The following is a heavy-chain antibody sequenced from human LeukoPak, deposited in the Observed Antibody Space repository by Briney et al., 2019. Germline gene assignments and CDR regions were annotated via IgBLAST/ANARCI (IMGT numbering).Heavy chain of an antibody. J-gene: IGHJ6*02. CDR2: ISSSGSTI. Sequence: GGSLRLSCAASGFTFSDYYMSWIRQAPGKGPEWVSYISSSGSTIYYADSVKGRFTISRDNAKNSLYLQMNSLRAEDTAVYYCARDGGIAARPGDYYYYYGMDVWGQGTTVTVSS. CDR3: ARDGGIAARPGDYYYYYGMDV. V-gene: IGHV3-11*01. D-gene: IGHD6-6*01. CDR1: GFTFSDYY.